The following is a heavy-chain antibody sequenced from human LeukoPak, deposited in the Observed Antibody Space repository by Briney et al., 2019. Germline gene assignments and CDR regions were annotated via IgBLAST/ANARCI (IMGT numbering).Heavy chain of an antibody. CDR3: ARGGIRITSGGVVAMDLDY. Sequence: ASVKVSCKASGYTFTSYYIYWVRRAPGQGLELMGWINPNSGGTNYAQKFQGRLTMTRDTPISTAYMELSWLRSDDTAVYFCARGGIRITSGGVVAMDLDYWGQGTQVTVSS. J-gene: IGHJ4*02. CDR2: INPNSGGT. CDR1: GYTFTSYY. D-gene: IGHD3-16*02. V-gene: IGHV1-2*02.